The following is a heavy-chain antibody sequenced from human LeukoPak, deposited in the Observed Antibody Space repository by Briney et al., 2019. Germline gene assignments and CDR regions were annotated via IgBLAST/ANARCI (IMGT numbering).Heavy chain of an antibody. CDR3: ARVPRGGDRFDP. D-gene: IGHD3-16*01. Sequence: SETLSLTCAVSGGSISSSNWWSWIRQPPGKGLEWIGEIYHSGSTNYNPSLKSRVTISVDKSKTQFSLKLSSVTAADTAVYYCARVPRGGDRFDPWGLGTLVTVSS. CDR2: IYHSGST. J-gene: IGHJ5*02. CDR1: GGSISSSNW. V-gene: IGHV4-4*02.